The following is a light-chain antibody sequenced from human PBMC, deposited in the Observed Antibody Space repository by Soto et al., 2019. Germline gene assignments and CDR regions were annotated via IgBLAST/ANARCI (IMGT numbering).Light chain of an antibody. CDR1: TSNIGSNS. Sequence: QSVLTQPPSASGSPGQRVTISCSGRTSNIGSNSVNWYQRLPGTAPRLLIYNNDQRPSGVPDRFSGSKSGTAASLAISGLQSDDEADYFCTAWDDTLNGPGVVFGGGTKLTVL. V-gene: IGLV1-44*01. CDR2: NND. CDR3: TAWDDTLNGPGVV. J-gene: IGLJ2*01.